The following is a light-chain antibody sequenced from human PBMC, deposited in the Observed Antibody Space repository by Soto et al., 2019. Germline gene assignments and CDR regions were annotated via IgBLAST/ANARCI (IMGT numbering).Light chain of an antibody. Sequence: EVVLTQSPATLSLSPGERATLSCRASQNVRTFLDWYQQKPGQAPRLLIYGASNRATGIPARFSGSGSGTDFTLTISGLEPEDFAVYYWQQHSHWPPWTFGQGTRVEIQ. CDR1: QNVRTF. V-gene: IGKV3-11*01. CDR2: GAS. J-gene: IGKJ1*01. CDR3: QQHSHWPPWT.